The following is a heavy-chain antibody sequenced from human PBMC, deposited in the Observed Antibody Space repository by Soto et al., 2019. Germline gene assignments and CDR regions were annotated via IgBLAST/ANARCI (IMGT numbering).Heavy chain of an antibody. Sequence: QVQLVQSGAEVKKPGSSVKVSCKASGGTFSSYTISWVRQAPGQGLEWMGRIIPILGIANYAQKFQGRVTITADKSTSTADMELSSLRSEDTAVYYCARERGVGDCSGGSCAADYWGQGTLVTVSS. CDR2: IIPILGIA. CDR1: GGTFSSYT. CDR3: ARERGVGDCSGGSCAADY. D-gene: IGHD2-15*01. V-gene: IGHV1-69*08. J-gene: IGHJ4*02.